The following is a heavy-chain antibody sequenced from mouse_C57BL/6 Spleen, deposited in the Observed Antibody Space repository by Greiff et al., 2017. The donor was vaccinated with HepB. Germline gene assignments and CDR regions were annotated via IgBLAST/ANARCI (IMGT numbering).Heavy chain of an antibody. J-gene: IGHJ3*01. CDR3: ARSDDGYSSWFAY. V-gene: IGHV5-17*01. CDR2: ISSGSSTI. D-gene: IGHD2-3*01. CDR1: GFTFSDYG. Sequence: EVKLMESGGGLVKPGGSLKLSCAASGFTFSDYGMHWVRQAPEKGLEWVAYISSGSSTIYYADTVKGRFTISRDNAKNTLFLQMTSLRSEDTAMYYCARSDDGYSSWFAYWGQGTLVTVSA.